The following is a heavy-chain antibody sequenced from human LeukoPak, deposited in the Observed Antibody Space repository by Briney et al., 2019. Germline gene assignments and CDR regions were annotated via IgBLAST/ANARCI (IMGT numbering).Heavy chain of an antibody. CDR1: GFTFSTYA. Sequence: PGRSLRLSCAASGFTFSTYAMHWVRQAPGKGLEWVAVISYDGTNKYYADSVKGRFTISRDNSKNTLYLQMNSLRAEDTAEYYCAGQGGSYHIFDYWGQGTLVTVSS. D-gene: IGHD1-26*01. J-gene: IGHJ4*02. CDR2: ISYDGTNK. V-gene: IGHV3-30-3*01. CDR3: AGQGGSYHIFDY.